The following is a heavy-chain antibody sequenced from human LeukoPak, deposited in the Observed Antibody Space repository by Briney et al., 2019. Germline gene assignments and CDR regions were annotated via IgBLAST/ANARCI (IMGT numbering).Heavy chain of an antibody. CDR2: IYYSGST. Sequence: SETLSLTCTVSGGSISSYYWSWIRQPPGKGLEWIGYIYYSGSTNYNPSLKSRVTISVDTSKNQFSLKLSSVTAADTAVYYCARDAAAAGYYYYGMDVWGQGTTVTVSS. CDR1: GGSISSYY. D-gene: IGHD6-13*01. J-gene: IGHJ6*02. V-gene: IGHV4-59*01. CDR3: ARDAAAAGYYYYGMDV.